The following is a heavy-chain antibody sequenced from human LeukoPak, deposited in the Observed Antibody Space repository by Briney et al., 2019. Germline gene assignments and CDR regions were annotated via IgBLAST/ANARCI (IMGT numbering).Heavy chain of an antibody. CDR2: IYHSGST. CDR1: GYSISSGYY. CDR3: AREVVVVPAVDY. V-gene: IGHV4-38-2*02. J-gene: IGHJ4*02. D-gene: IGHD2-2*01. Sequence: SETLSLTCTVSGYSISSGYYWGWIRQPPGKGLEWIGSIYHSGSTYYNPSLKSRVTISVDTSKNQFSLKLSSVTAADTAVYYCAREVVVVPAVDYWGQGTLVTVSS.